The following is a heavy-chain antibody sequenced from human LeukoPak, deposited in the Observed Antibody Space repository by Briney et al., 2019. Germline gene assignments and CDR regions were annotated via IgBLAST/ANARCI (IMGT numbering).Heavy chain of an antibody. CDR1: GGSISSYY. V-gene: IGHV4-59*01. D-gene: IGHD3-16*01. Sequence: ASETLSLTCTVSGGSISSYYWSWIRQPPGKGPEWIGHVYYSGTTNYNPSLKSRVTISVDTFKNQFSLRLSSVTAADTAVYYCGRGRGLGYESLGDAFGIWGQGILVTVPS. CDR2: VYYSGTT. CDR3: GRGRGLGYESLGDAFGI. J-gene: IGHJ3*02.